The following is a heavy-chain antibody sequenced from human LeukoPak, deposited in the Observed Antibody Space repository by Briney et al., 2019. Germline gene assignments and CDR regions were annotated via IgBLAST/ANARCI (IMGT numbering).Heavy chain of an antibody. J-gene: IGHJ5*02. CDR2: INAGNGNT. D-gene: IGHD2-2*01. V-gene: IGHV1-3*01. CDR1: GYTFTSYA. CDR3: ARAHIVVVPAAPFDP. Sequence: ASVKVSCKASGYTFTSYAMHWVRQAPGQRLEWMGWINAGNGNTKYSQKFQARVTITRDTSASTAYMELSSLRSEDTAVYYCARAHIVVVPAAPFDPWGQGTLVTVSS.